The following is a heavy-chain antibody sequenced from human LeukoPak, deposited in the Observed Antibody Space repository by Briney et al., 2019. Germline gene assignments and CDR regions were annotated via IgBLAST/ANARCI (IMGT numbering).Heavy chain of an antibody. CDR1: GFTFSDYY. D-gene: IGHD6-13*01. V-gene: IGHV3-11*05. J-gene: IGHJ5*02. CDR3: AREVIAAAGTCWFDP. Sequence: GGSLRLSCAASGFTFSDYYMSWIRQAPGKGLEWVSYISSSSSYTNYADSVKGRFTISRDNAKNSLYLQMNSLRAEDMAVYYCAREVIAAAGTCWFDPWGQGTLVTVSS. CDR2: ISSSSSYT.